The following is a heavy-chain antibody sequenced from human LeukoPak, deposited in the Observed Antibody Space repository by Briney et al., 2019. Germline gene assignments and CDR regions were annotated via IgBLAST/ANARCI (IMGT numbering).Heavy chain of an antibody. Sequence: KPSETLSLTCAVYGGSFSGCYWSWIRQPPGKGLEWIGEINHSGSTNYDPSLKSRVTISVDTSKNQFSLKLSSVTAADTAVYYCARGLTYYDFWSGPRGAFDIWGQGTMVTVSS. D-gene: IGHD3-3*01. V-gene: IGHV4-34*01. J-gene: IGHJ3*02. CDR2: INHSGST. CDR3: ARGLTYYDFWSGPRGAFDI. CDR1: GGSFSGCY.